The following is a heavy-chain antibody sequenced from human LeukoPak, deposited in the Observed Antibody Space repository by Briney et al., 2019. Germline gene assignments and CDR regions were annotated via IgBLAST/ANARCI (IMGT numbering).Heavy chain of an antibody. CDR2: ISAYNGNT. V-gene: IGHV1-18*01. CDR3: ARISNPYCSSTSCLYYYYGMDV. J-gene: IGHJ6*02. Sequence: ASVKVSCKASGYTFTSYGISWVRQAPGQGLEWMGWISAYNGNTNYAQKLQGRVIMTTDTSTSTAYMELRSLRSDDTAVYYCARISNPYCSSTSCLYYYYGMDVWGQGTTVTVSS. CDR1: GYTFTSYG. D-gene: IGHD2-2*01.